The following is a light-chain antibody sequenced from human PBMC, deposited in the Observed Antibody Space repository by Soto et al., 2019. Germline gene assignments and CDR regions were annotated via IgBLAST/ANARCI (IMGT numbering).Light chain of an antibody. Sequence: EIVMTQSPATLSVSPWARATLLCRASQSVSSKLAWYQQKPGQAPRLLIYGASTRATGIPARFSGSGSGTEFTLTISSLQYEDFAVYYCQQYNNWPPITFGQGTRLEIK. CDR2: GAS. CDR3: QQYNNWPPIT. J-gene: IGKJ5*01. CDR1: QSVSSK. V-gene: IGKV3-15*01.